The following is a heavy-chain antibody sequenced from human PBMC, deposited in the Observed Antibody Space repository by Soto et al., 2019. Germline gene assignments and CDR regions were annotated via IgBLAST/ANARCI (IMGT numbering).Heavy chain of an antibody. Sequence: GGSLRLSCAASGFTFSSYGMHWVRQAPGKGLEWVAVISYDGSNKYYADSVKGRFTISRDNSKNTLYLQMNSLRAEDTAVYYCAKDPGYYDSSGYLDYWGQGTLVTVSS. D-gene: IGHD3-22*01. CDR2: ISYDGSNK. J-gene: IGHJ4*02. V-gene: IGHV3-30*18. CDR3: AKDPGYYDSSGYLDY. CDR1: GFTFSSYG.